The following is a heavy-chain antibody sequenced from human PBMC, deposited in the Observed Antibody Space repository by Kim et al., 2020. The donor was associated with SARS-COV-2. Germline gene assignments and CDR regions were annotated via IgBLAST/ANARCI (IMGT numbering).Heavy chain of an antibody. Sequence: SETLSLTCTVSGGSISSGGYYWSWIRQHPGKGLEWIGYIYYSGSTYYNPSLKSRVTISVDTSKNQFSLKLSSVTAADTAVYYCARGRLAARHFQLDIWGQGTMVTVSS. D-gene: IGHD6-6*01. V-gene: IGHV4-31*03. CDR3: ARGRLAARHFQLDI. J-gene: IGHJ3*02. CDR1: GGSISSGGYY. CDR2: IYYSGST.